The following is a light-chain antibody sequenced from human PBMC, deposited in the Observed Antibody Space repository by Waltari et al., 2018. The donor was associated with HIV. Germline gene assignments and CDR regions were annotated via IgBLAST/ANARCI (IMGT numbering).Light chain of an antibody. CDR3: QAWDSSTVV. V-gene: IGLV3-1*01. CDR2: QDS. CDR1: KLGDKY. J-gene: IGLJ2*01. Sequence: SYEVTQSPSVSVSPGQTASITCSGDKLGDKYACWYQQRPGQSPVLVIYQDSKRPSVIPERFSGSNSGNTATLTISGTQAMDEADYYCQAWDSSTVVFGGGTKLTVL.